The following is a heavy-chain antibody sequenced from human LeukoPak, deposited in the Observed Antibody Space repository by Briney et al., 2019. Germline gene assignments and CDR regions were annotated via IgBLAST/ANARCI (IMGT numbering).Heavy chain of an antibody. CDR2: ISWNSGSI. D-gene: IGHD3-22*01. CDR3: AKSHSYDSSGSIDY. Sequence: GGSLRLSCAASGFTFDDYAMHWVRQAPGKGLEWVSGISWNSGSIGYADSVKGRFTISRDNAKNSLYLQMNSLRAEDMALYYCAKSHSYDSSGSIDYWGQGTLVTVSS. CDR1: GFTFDDYA. V-gene: IGHV3-9*03. J-gene: IGHJ4*02.